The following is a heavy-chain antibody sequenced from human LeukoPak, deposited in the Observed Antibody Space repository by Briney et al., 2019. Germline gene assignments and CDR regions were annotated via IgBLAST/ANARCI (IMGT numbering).Heavy chain of an antibody. J-gene: IGHJ3*02. Sequence: PSETLSLTCTVSGYSISSGYYWGWIRQPPGKGLEWIGSIYHSGSTYYNPSLKSRVTISVDTSKNQFSLKLSSVTAADTAVYYCAREPSNDYGGNSDAFDIWGQGTMVTVSS. V-gene: IGHV4-38-2*02. D-gene: IGHD4-23*01. CDR1: GYSISSGYY. CDR2: IYHSGST. CDR3: AREPSNDYGGNSDAFDI.